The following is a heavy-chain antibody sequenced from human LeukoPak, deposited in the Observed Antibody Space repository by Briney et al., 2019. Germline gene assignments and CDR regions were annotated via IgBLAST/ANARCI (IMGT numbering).Heavy chain of an antibody. CDR3: AREEELALDY. CDR1: GGSISSSNW. J-gene: IGHJ4*02. D-gene: IGHD1-26*01. V-gene: IGHV3-7*01. Sequence: GTLSLTCAVSGGSISSSNWWSWVRQAPGKGLEWVANIKQDGSEKYYVDSVKGRFTISRDNAKNSLYLQMNSLRAEDTAVYYCAREEELALDYWGQGTLVTVSS. CDR2: IKQDGSEK.